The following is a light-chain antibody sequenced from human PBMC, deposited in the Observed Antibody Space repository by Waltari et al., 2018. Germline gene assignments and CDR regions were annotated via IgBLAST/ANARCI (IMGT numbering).Light chain of an antibody. CDR2: EVS. CDR3: SSYTDTNNFV. CDR1: RRDICTYTS. J-gene: IGLJ1*01. V-gene: IGLV2-8*01. Sequence: QSALAQPPSPSGSPGPPVPIPCTAPRRDICTYTSFSWYQQHPGKAPKLIIYEVSTRPSGVPDRFSGSKSGNTASLTVSGLQTEDEADYYCSSYTDTNNFVFGTGTKVTVL.